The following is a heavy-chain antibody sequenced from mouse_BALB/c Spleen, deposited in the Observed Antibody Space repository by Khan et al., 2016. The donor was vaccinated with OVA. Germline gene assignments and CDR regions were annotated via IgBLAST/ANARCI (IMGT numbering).Heavy chain of an antibody. CDR3: ARQPYYHYNIMDY. CDR2: IWNDGNT. D-gene: IGHD2-10*01. CDR1: GFSLTNYG. Sequence: QVQLKESGPGLVAPSQSLSITCTISGFSLTNYGVHWVRQPPGKGLEWLVVIWNDGNTAYNSVLKSRLTISKDNSKSQVFLKMNSLQTDDTAMYFCARQPYYHYNIMDYWGQGTSVTVSS. J-gene: IGHJ4*01. V-gene: IGHV2-6-1*01.